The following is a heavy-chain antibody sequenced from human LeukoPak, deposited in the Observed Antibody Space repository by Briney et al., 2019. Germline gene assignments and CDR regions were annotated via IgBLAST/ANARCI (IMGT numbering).Heavy chain of an antibody. CDR3: ADTSTPGY. Sequence: GGSPRLSCAASGFTFSSYEMNWVRQAPGKGLEWVSYISSSGGTIYYADSVKGRFTISRDNAKNSLYLQMNSLRAEDTAVYYCADTSTPGYWGQGTLVTVSS. D-gene: IGHD1-14*01. J-gene: IGHJ4*02. CDR2: ISSSGGTI. CDR1: GFTFSSYE. V-gene: IGHV3-48*03.